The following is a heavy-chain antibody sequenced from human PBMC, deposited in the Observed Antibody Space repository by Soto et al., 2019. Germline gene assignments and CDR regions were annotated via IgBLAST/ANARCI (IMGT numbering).Heavy chain of an antibody. D-gene: IGHD3-16*01. CDR3: ARDTAPGGLLRQYYYYYGMDV. V-gene: IGHV3-33*01. Sequence: PGGSLRLSCAASGFTFSSYGMHWVRQAPGKGLEWVAVIWYDGSNKYYADSVKGRFTISRDNSKNTLYLQMNSLRAEDTAVYYCARDTAPGGLLRQYYYYYGMDVWGQGTTVTVSS. J-gene: IGHJ6*02. CDR2: IWYDGSNK. CDR1: GFTFSSYG.